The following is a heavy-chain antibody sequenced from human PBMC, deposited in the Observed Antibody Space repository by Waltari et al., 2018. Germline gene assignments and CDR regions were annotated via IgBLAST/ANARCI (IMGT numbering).Heavy chain of an antibody. CDR2: IRYDGSRK. J-gene: IGHJ4*02. CDR3: AKDGDYYDTSGSGSFFDY. Sequence: QVQLVESGGGVVHPGGSLRLSCATSGFPFHTYAMHWVRQAPGKGLEWVAFIRYDGSRKRYADSVKGRFTISRDASKNTLDLQMSSLRPEDTAVYYCAKDGDYYDTSGSGSFFDYWGQGTLVTVSS. D-gene: IGHD3-22*01. V-gene: IGHV3-30*02. CDR1: GFPFHTYA.